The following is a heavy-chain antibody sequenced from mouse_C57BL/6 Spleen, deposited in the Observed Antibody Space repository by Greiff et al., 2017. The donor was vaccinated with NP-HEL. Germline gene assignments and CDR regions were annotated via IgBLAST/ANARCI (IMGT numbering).Heavy chain of an antibody. V-gene: IGHV1-50*01. J-gene: IGHJ3*01. CDR1: GYTFTSYW. CDR2: IDPSDSYT. CDR3: ARRMENWAY. Sequence: QVQLQQPGAELVKPGASVKLSCKASGYTFTSYWMQWVKQRPGQGLEWIGEIDPSDSYTNYNQKFKGKATLTVDTSSSTAYMQLSSRTSEDSAVYYCARRMENWAYWGQGTLVTVSA.